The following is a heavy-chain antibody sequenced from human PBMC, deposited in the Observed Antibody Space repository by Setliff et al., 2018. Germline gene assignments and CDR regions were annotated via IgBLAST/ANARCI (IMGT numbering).Heavy chain of an antibody. D-gene: IGHD1-26*01. J-gene: IGHJ4*02. Sequence: GASVKVSCKASGGTFRSDGFNWVRQAPGQGLEWMGRIIPVFGTAKYAQKFQGKVTISADESTSTAYMELNSLTYEDTAVYYCARAGDAASGRKGVFEYWGQGTAVTVSS. CDR2: IIPVFGTA. CDR3: ARAGDAASGRKGVFEY. CDR1: GGTFRSDG. V-gene: IGHV1-69*13.